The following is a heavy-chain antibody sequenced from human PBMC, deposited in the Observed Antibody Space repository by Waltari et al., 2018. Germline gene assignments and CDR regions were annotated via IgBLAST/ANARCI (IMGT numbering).Heavy chain of an antibody. CDR1: GGTFSSYA. V-gene: IGHV3-30-3*01. CDR2: ISYDGSNK. D-gene: IGHD2-15*01. Sequence: QVQLVQSGAEVKKPGSSVKVSCKASGGTFSSYAISWVRQAPGKGLEWVAVISYDGSNKYYADSVKGRFTISRDNSKNTLYLQMNSLRAEDTAVYYCAILEMATRFDYWGQGTLVTVSS. J-gene: IGHJ4*02. CDR3: AILEMATRFDY.